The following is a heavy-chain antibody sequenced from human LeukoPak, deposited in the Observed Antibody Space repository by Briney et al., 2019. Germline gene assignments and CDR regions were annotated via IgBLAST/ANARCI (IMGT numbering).Heavy chain of an antibody. D-gene: IGHD3-3*01. CDR1: GFTINIYA. CDR2: ISSNGGST. Sequence: GGSLRLSCAASGFTINIYAMHWVRQAPGEGLEYVSAISSNGGSTYYANSVKGRFTISRDNSKNTLYLQMGSLRAEDMAVYYCARDQVITYYDFWSGPGPFDYWGQGTLVTVSS. CDR3: ARDQVITYYDFWSGPGPFDY. V-gene: IGHV3-64*01. J-gene: IGHJ4*02.